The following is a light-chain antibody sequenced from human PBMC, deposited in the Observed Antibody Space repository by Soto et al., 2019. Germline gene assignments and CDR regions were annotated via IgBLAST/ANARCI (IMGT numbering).Light chain of an antibody. CDR3: QQTDTLPRT. J-gene: IGKJ5*01. Sequence: DIQMTQSPSSVSAAVGRRFTITCRASQVMSSWLAWYQQKKGQAPKILIFAASTLQSGVPSRFSGSGYRTDFNLTINSLQPEDIGTYYCQQTDTLPRTFGQGTRVEIK. CDR1: QVMSSW. V-gene: IGKV1D-12*01. CDR2: AAS.